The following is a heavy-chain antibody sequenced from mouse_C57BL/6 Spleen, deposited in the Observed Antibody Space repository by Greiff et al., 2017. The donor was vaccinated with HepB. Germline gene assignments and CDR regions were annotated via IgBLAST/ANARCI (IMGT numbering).Heavy chain of an antibody. Sequence: EVKLMESGPELVKPGASVKISCKASGYSFTGYYMNWVKQSPEKSLEWIGEINPSTGGTTYNQKFKAKATLTVDKSSSTAYMQLKSLTSEDSAVYYCARSVVTHWYFDVWGTGTTVTVSS. D-gene: IGHD2-2*01. CDR3: ARSVVTHWYFDV. J-gene: IGHJ1*03. CDR1: GYSFTGYY. V-gene: IGHV1-42*01. CDR2: INPSTGGT.